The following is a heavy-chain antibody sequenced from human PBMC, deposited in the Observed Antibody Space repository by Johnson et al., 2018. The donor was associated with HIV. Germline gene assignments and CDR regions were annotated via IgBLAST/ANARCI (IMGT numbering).Heavy chain of an antibody. CDR2: ISSSGDTT. CDR3: ARGGVIHDAFDI. D-gene: IGHD3-3*01. V-gene: IGHV3-11*04. J-gene: IGHJ3*02. Sequence: QVQLVESGGGLVQPGGSLRLSCAASGFTFSDYCMSWIRQAPGKGLEWISYISSSGDTTYYADFVKGRFTISRDNSKNTLYLQMNSLRAEDTAVYYCARGGVIHDAFDIWCQGTMVTLSS. CDR1: GFTFSDYC.